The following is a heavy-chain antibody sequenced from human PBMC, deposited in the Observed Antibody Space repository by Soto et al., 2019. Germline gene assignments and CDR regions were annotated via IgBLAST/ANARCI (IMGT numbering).Heavy chain of an antibody. V-gene: IGHV1-18*01. CDR1: GYSFSAYG. J-gene: IGHJ4*02. D-gene: IGHD3-22*01. CDR3: ARELNTESSAYYSFAY. Sequence: ASVKVSCKTSGYSFSAYGLAWLRQAPGQRPEWMGWVSTNNANTNYAQKFQGRVTMTTDTSTTTTYMELRSLRSDDTAVYYCARELNTESSAYYSFAYWGQGTLVTVSS. CDR2: VSTNNANT.